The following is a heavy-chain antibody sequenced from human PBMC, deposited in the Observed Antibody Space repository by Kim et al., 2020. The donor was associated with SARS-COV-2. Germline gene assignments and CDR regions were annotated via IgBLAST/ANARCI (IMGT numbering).Heavy chain of an antibody. Sequence: SETLSLTCTVSGGSISSGGYYWSWIRQHPGKGLEWIGYIYYSGSTYYNPSLKSRVTISVDTSKNQFSLKLSSVTAADTAVYYCAREFRGAGPGTGWFDPWGQGTLVTVSS. V-gene: IGHV4-31*03. D-gene: IGHD3-16*01. CDR1: GGSISSGGYY. CDR3: AREFRGAGPGTGWFDP. CDR2: IYYSGST. J-gene: IGHJ5*02.